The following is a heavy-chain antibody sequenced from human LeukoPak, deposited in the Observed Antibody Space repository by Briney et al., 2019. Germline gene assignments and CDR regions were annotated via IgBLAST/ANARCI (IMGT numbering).Heavy chain of an antibody. CDR1: GFTFSSYA. J-gene: IGHJ4*02. D-gene: IGHD3-9*01. V-gene: IGHV3-23*01. Sequence: QPGGSLRLSCAASGFTFSSYAMNWVRQAPGKGLEWVAAISGRGGDTFYADSVKGRFTFSRDNSKNTMFLQMNSLRAEDTALYYCAKEARDILTHYYWGSQFDYWGQGTLVIVSS. CDR2: ISGRGGDT. CDR3: AKEARDILTHYYWGSQFDY.